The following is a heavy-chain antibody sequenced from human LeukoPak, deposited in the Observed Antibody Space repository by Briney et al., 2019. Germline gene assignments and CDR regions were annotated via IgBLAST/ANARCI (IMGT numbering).Heavy chain of an antibody. CDR3: AGSGYSSGWPLGY. J-gene: IGHJ4*02. Sequence: GGSLRLSCAASGFTFSSYSMNWVRQAPGKGLEWVSSISSSSSYIYYADSVKGRFTISRHNAKNSLYLQMDSLRAEDTAVYYCAGSGYSSGWPLGYWGQGTLVTVSS. D-gene: IGHD6-19*01. CDR1: GFTFSSYS. CDR2: ISSSSSYI. V-gene: IGHV3-21*01.